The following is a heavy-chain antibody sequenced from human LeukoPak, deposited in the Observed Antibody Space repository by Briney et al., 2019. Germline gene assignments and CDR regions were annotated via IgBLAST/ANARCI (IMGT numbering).Heavy chain of an antibody. V-gene: IGHV3-30-3*01. D-gene: IGHD4-17*01. CDR1: GFTFRSYA. Sequence: PGGSLRLSCAASGFTFRSYAMHWVRQAPGKGLEWVAVISYDGSNKYYADSVKGRFTISRDNSKNTLYLQMNSLRAEDTAVYYCARDYYGDYSFDYWGQGTLVTVSS. J-gene: IGHJ4*02. CDR3: ARDYYGDYSFDY. CDR2: ISYDGSNK.